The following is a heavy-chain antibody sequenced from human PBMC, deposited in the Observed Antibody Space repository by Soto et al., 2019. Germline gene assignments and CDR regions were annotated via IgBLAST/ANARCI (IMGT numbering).Heavy chain of an antibody. CDR1: GFTYSSYD. J-gene: IGHJ6*03. D-gene: IGHD2-15*01. CDR2: IGTAGDT. V-gene: IGHV3-13*01. CDR3: ARDSSGVVVAATYYYYYMDV. Sequence: GGSLRLSSAASGFTYSSYDMHWDRQATGKGLEWVSAIGTAGDTYYPGSVKGRFTISRENAKNSLYLQMNSLRAEDTAVYYCARDSSGVVVAATYYYYYMDVWGKGTTVTVSS.